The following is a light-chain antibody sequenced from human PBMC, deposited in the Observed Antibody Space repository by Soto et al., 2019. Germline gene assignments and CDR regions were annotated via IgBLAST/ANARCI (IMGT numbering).Light chain of an antibody. CDR1: QSVSSSY. V-gene: IGKV3-20*01. CDR2: GAS. Sequence: EIVLTQSPGTLSLSPGERATLSCRASQSVSSSYLAWYQQKPGQAPRLLIYGASGRATGIPDRFSGSGSGTDFTLTISRLKPEDFAVYYCQQYGSSPPVTFGQGTRLEIK. CDR3: QQYGSSPPVT. J-gene: IGKJ5*01.